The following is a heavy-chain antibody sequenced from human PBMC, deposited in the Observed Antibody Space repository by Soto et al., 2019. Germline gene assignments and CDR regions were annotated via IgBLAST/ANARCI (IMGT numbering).Heavy chain of an antibody. J-gene: IGHJ6*02. CDR3: ARELWFGEYRDYYYYGMDA. Sequence: ASVKVSCKASGYTFTSYGISWVRQAPGQGLEWMGWISAYNGNTNYAQKLQGRVTMTTDTSTSTAYMELRSLRSDDTAVYYCARELWFGEYRDYYYYGMDAWGQGTTVTVSS. D-gene: IGHD3-10*01. CDR1: GYTFTSYG. V-gene: IGHV1-18*01. CDR2: ISAYNGNT.